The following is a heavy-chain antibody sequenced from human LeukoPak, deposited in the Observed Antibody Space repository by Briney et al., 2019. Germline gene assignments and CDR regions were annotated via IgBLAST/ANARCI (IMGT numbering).Heavy chain of an antibody. Sequence: ASVKVSCKASGYTFTGYYMHWVRQAPGQGLEWMGWINPNSGGTNYAQKFQGWVTMTRDTSISTAYMELSRLRSDDTAVYYCARDGALVGATTYYYYYGMDVWGQGTTVTVSS. CDR3: ARDGALVGATTYYYYYGMDV. V-gene: IGHV1-2*04. CDR2: INPNSGGT. CDR1: GYTFTGYY. J-gene: IGHJ6*02. D-gene: IGHD1-26*01.